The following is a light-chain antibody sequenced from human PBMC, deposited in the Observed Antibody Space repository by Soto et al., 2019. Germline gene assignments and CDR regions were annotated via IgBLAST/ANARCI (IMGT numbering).Light chain of an antibody. CDR1: QSISSW. CDR2: KAS. Sequence: DIQMTQSPSTLSESVGDRVTITCRASQSISSWLAWYQQKPGKAPKLLIYKASSLESGVPTRFSGSGSGTEFTLTISSLQPDDFAPYYCQQYNSYSPTFGQGTKVEIK. CDR3: QQYNSYSPT. J-gene: IGKJ1*01. V-gene: IGKV1-5*03.